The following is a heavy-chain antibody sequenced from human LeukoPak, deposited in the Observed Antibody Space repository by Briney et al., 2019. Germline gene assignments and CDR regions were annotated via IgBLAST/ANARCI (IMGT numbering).Heavy chain of an antibody. CDR3: ARSGVGATSDY. CDR1: RGSITDNY. CDR2: VYYSGGGT. Sequence: PSETLSLTCTVSRGSITDNYWSWIRQPPGKGPEWIGYVYYSGGGTNYNPSLKSRVTMSVDTSKNHFSLKLGSVTAADTAVYYCARSGVGATSDYWGQGTLVTVSS. J-gene: IGHJ4*02. D-gene: IGHD1-26*01. V-gene: IGHV4-59*01.